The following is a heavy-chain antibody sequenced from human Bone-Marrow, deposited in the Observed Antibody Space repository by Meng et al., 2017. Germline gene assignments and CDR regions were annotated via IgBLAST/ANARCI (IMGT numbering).Heavy chain of an antibody. V-gene: IGHV3-33*06. CDR2: IWYDGSNK. J-gene: IGHJ4*02. CDR3: AKVFNFWSGYYDY. D-gene: IGHD3-3*01. Sequence: QVQLVESGGGVVQPWRSLRLSCAASGFTFSSYGMHWVRQAPGKGLEWVAVIWYDGSNKYYADSVKGRFTISRDNSKNTLYLQMNSLRAEDTAVYYCAKVFNFWSGYYDYWGQGTLVTVSS. CDR1: GFTFSSYG.